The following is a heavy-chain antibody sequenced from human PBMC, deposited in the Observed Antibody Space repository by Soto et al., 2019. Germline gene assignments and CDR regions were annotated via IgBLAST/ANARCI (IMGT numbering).Heavy chain of an antibody. V-gene: IGHV3-23*01. CDR3: AKFHDYGDYFYYYYGMDV. CDR1: GFTFSSYA. CDR2: ISGSGGST. D-gene: IGHD4-17*01. J-gene: IGHJ6*02. Sequence: EVQLLESGGGLVQPGGSLRLSCAASGFTFSSYAMSWVRQAPGKGLEWVSAISGSGGSTYYEDSVKGGFTISRDNSKNTLYLQMNSLRAEDTFVDYSAKFHDYGDYFYYYYGMDVWGQGTTVTVSS.